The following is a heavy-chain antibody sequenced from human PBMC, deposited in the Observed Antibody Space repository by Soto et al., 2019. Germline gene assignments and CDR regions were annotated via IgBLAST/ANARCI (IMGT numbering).Heavy chain of an antibody. J-gene: IGHJ5*02. V-gene: IGHV4-34*01. CDR3: ARVLSIKDIVVVPAAPIWFDP. Sequence: SETLSLTCAVYGGSFSGYYWSWIRQPPGKGLEWIGEINHSGSTNYNPSLKSRVTISVDTSKNQFSLKLSSVTAADTAVYYCARVLSIKDIVVVPAAPIWFDPWGQGTLVTVSS. D-gene: IGHD2-2*01. CDR1: GGSFSGYY. CDR2: INHSGST.